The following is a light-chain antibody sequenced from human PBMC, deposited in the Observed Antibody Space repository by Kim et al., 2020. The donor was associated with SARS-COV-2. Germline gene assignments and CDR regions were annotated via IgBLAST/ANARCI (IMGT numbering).Light chain of an antibody. CDR3: QAWDSSTYVV. J-gene: IGLJ2*01. Sequence: SPGQTASITCSGDKLGDKYACWYQQKPGQSPVLVIYQDSKRPSGIPERFSGSNSGITATLTISGTQAMDEADYYCQAWDSSTYVVFGGGTQLTVL. CDR1: KLGDKY. CDR2: QDS. V-gene: IGLV3-1*01.